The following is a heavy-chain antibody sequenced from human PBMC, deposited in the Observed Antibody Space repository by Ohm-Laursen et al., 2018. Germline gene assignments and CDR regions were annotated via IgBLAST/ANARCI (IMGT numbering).Heavy chain of an antibody. D-gene: IGHD4-11*01. J-gene: IGHJ4*02. CDR1: GFTFSDYY. Sequence: SLRLSCSASGFTFSDYYMSWIRQAPGKGLEWVSKVSSSGSTKYYADSVKGRFTVSRDNAKNSVYLQMNSLTAEDTAVYYCARQYSNYDYWGQGTLVTVSS. CDR2: VSSSGSTK. CDR3: ARQYSNYDY. V-gene: IGHV3-11*01.